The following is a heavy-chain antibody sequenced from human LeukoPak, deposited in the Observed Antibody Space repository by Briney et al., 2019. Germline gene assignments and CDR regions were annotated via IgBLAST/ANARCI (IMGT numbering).Heavy chain of an antibody. Sequence: SVKVSCKASGGTFSSYAISWVRQAPGQGLEWMGGIIPIFGTANYAQKFQGRVTITADESTSTAYMELSSLRSEDTAVYYCARALRYCSSASCYFLDYWGQGTLVTVSS. V-gene: IGHV1-69*13. CDR1: GGTFSSYA. D-gene: IGHD2-2*01. J-gene: IGHJ4*02. CDR2: IIPIFGTA. CDR3: ARALRYCSSASCYFLDY.